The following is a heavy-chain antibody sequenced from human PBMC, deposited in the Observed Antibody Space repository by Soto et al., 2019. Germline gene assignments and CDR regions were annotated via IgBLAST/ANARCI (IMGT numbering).Heavy chain of an antibody. CDR2: IYSSGST. CDR1: GGSLSNYY. J-gene: IGHJ4*02. V-gene: IGHV4-59*01. CDR3: ARDHPHSYGVYYFDY. Sequence: SETLSLTCTVSGGSLSNYYWNWIRQSPGKGLEWIGYIYSSGSTHYNPSLQNRVTISIDTSKNQVSLKVNSVTAADTAVYYCARDHPHSYGVYYFDYWGQGTPVTVSS. D-gene: IGHD5-18*01.